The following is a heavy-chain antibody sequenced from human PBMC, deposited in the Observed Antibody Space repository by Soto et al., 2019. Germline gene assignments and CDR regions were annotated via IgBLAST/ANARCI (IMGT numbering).Heavy chain of an antibody. Sequence: QVQLVQSGAEVKKPGASVKVSCKASGHTFTDYGISWVRQAPGQGLGWMGWISANNGNTNYAQKLQGRVTLTRDTSTSTVYMELKSLRPDETAVYFCARHEGSGGRVAPLTYWGQGTLVAVSS. J-gene: IGHJ4*02. CDR1: GHTFTDYG. D-gene: IGHD3-10*01. CDR2: ISANNGNT. V-gene: IGHV1-18*01. CDR3: ARHEGSGGRVAPLTY.